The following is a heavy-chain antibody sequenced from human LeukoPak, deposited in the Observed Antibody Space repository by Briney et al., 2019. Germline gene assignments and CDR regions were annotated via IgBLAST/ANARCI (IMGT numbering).Heavy chain of an antibody. Sequence: PGGSLRLSCAASGFTFSSYSMNWVRQSPGKGLEWVSSISSSSGYIYYADSVKGRFTISRDNAKSSLYLQVNSLRAEDTAVYYCARELISSTSLDYWGQGTLVTVSS. V-gene: IGHV3-21*01. CDR1: GFTFSSYS. J-gene: IGHJ4*02. CDR2: ISSSSGYI. D-gene: IGHD2-15*01. CDR3: ARELISSTSLDY.